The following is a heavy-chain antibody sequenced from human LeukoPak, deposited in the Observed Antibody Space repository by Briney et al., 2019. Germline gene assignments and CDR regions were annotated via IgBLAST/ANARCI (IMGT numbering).Heavy chain of an antibody. D-gene: IGHD2-15*01. CDR2: MNQDGGEK. CDR1: GFTFRKYW. Sequence: PGGSLRLSCAASGFTFRKYWMSWVRQAPGKGLEWVANMNQDGGEKNYVDSVKGRFTISRDNARNSLYLQMNSLTVDDTAVYYCARDLGYSSFDYWGQGALVTVSS. J-gene: IGHJ4*02. CDR3: ARDLGYSSFDY. V-gene: IGHV3-7*01.